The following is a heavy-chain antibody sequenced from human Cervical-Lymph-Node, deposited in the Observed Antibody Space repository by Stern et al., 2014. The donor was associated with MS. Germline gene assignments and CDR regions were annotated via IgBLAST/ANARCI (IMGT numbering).Heavy chain of an antibody. V-gene: IGHV2-5*01. D-gene: IGHD4-11*01. CDR3: SRAHYIDSFFY. Sequence: QVTLKESGLTLVKPTQTLTLTCTFSGFSLNTGGVGVGWIRQPPGKALEWLGVIYWNDDKRYNPSLKSRLTIPKDTSKDQVVLTMTNMGPVDTATYFCSRAHYIDSFFYWGQGTLVTVSS. CDR2: IYWNDDK. CDR1: GFSLNTGGVG. J-gene: IGHJ4*02.